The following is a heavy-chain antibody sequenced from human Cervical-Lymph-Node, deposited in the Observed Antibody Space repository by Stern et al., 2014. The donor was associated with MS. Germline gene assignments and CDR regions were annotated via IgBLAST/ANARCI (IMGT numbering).Heavy chain of an antibody. CDR2: IYYSGST. CDR3: ASANCSSTSCPNWFDP. V-gene: IGHV4-30-4*01. J-gene: IGHJ5*02. D-gene: IGHD2-2*01. CDR1: GGSISSGDYY. Sequence: QLQLQESGPGLGKPSQTLSLTCTVSGGSISSGDYYWSWIRQPPGKGLEWIGFIYYSGSTYYNQSLKSRVTISLDTSNNPFSLKLSSVTAADTAVYYCASANCSSTSCPNWFDPWGQGTLVTVSS.